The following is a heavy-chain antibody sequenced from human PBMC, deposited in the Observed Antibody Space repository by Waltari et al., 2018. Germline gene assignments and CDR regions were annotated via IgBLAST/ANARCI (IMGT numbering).Heavy chain of an antibody. Sequence: EVQLVESGGGLVQPGGSLSLACPPSGFTFSSYWMIWVRQAPGQGLEWVAHINQDGSEKSYVASVKGRFTISRDNAKQSLYLQMNSLRPDDTAIYYCARLRGANDWGQGTLVTVSS. CDR3: ARLRGAND. CDR1: GFTFSSYW. V-gene: IGHV3-7*01. CDR2: INQDGSEK. D-gene: IGHD3-10*01. J-gene: IGHJ4*02.